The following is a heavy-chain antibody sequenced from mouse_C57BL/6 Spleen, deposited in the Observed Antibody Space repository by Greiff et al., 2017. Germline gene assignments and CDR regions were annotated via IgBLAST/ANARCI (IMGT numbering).Heavy chain of an antibody. CDR3: TTPVYDYDDGYAMDY. CDR1: GFNIKDDY. D-gene: IGHD2-4*01. J-gene: IGHJ4*01. CDR2: IDPENGDT. Sequence: EVQLQQSGAELVRPGASVKLSCTAPGFNIKDDYMHWVKQRPEQGLEWIGWIDPENGDTEYASKFQGKATITADTSSNTAYLQLSSLTSEDTAVYYCTTPVYDYDDGYAMDYWGQGTSVTVSS. V-gene: IGHV14-4*01.